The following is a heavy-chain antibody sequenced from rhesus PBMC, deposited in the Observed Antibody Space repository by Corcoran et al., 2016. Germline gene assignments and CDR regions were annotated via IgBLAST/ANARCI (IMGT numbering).Heavy chain of an antibody. J-gene: IGHJ4*01. CDR3: ARAGVVIQNLDWLWFRYYFDY. D-gene: IGHD3-3*01. V-gene: IGHV3-54*02. CDR2: ISNNESKK. CDR1: GFTFISYG. Sequence: GGSLRLPCAAPGFTFISYGMHWVRQAPGKGLEWVAVISNNESKKYYADSVKDRFTIVSDNSKNMLYLQMNNLKLEDTAVYYCARAGVVIQNLDWLWFRYYFDYWGQGVLVTVSS.